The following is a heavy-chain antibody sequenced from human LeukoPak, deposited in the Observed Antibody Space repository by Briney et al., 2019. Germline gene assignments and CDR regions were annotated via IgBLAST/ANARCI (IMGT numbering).Heavy chain of an antibody. CDR1: GFTFSNYY. CDR3: ASGSGSYRTPYYYMDV. V-gene: IGHV3-53*01. Sequence: GGSLRLSCAASGFTFSNYYMSWIRQAPGKGLEWVSVIYSGGSTYYADSVKGRFTISRDNSKNTLYLQMNSLRAEDTAVYYCASGSGSYRTPYYYMDVWGTGTTVTVSS. J-gene: IGHJ6*03. CDR2: IYSGGST. D-gene: IGHD3-10*01.